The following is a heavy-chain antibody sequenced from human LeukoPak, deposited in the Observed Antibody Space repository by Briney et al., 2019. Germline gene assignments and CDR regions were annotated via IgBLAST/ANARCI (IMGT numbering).Heavy chain of an antibody. Sequence: SETLSLTCAVYGGSFSGYYWSWIRQPPGKGLEWIGEINHSGSTNYNPSLKSRVTISVDTSKNQFSLKLSSVTAADTAVYYCARERQDGCGGDCVDGMDVWGQGTTVTVSS. CDR2: INHSGST. J-gene: IGHJ6*02. V-gene: IGHV4-34*01. D-gene: IGHD2-21*02. CDR1: GGSFSGYY. CDR3: ARERQDGCGGDCVDGMDV.